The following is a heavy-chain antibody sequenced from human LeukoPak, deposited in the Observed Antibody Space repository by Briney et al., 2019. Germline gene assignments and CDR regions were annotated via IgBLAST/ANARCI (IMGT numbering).Heavy chain of an antibody. J-gene: IGHJ4*02. Sequence: ASVKVSCKASGYTFTNHDFNWMRQATGQGLEWMGWMNPNSGSTGYAQKFQGRVTMTRDTSISTAYMELSSLTSEDTAVYYCARDHPKSGYDRWPLGYWGQGTLVTVSS. CDR2: MNPNSGST. V-gene: IGHV1-8*01. CDR1: GYTFTNHD. D-gene: IGHD5-12*01. CDR3: ARDHPKSGYDRWPLGY.